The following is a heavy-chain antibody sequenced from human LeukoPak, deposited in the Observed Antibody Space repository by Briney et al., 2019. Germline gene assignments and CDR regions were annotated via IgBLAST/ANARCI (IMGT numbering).Heavy chain of an antibody. J-gene: IGHJ4*02. Sequence: GGSLRLSSAASGFTFDDYAMHWVRQAPGKGLEWVSGISWNSGSIGYADSVKGRFTISRDNAKNSLYLQMNSLRAEDTALYYCAKDIRYYYDSSGYLDYWGQGTLVTVSS. CDR1: GFTFDDYA. CDR3: AKDIRYYYDSSGYLDY. D-gene: IGHD3-22*01. CDR2: ISWNSGSI. V-gene: IGHV3-9*01.